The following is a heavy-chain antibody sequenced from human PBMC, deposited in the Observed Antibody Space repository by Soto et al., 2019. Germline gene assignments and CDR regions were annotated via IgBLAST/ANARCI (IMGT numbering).Heavy chain of an antibody. CDR3: TRVVTIFGVLRNWFDP. Sequence: LSLTCTVSGDSISSSYWSWIRQPPGKGLEWIGHIYYLGNTNYNPSLKSRVTISLDTSKNQFSLKLNSVTAADTAVYYCTRVVTIFGVLRNWFDPWGQGTLVTVSS. CDR1: GDSISSSY. CDR2: IYYLGNT. D-gene: IGHD3-3*01. V-gene: IGHV4-59*01. J-gene: IGHJ5*02.